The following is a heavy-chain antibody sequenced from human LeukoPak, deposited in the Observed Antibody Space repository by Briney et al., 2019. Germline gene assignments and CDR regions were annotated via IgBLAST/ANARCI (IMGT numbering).Heavy chain of an antibody. J-gene: IGHJ4*02. V-gene: IGHV1-24*01. CDR3: ATGSRVLRYFDWLFPFDY. CDR1: GYTLTELS. D-gene: IGHD3-9*01. Sequence: ASVKVSCKVSGYTLTELSMHWVRQAPGKGLEWMGGFDPEDGETIYAQKFQGRVTMTEDTSTDTAYMELSSLRSEDTAVYYCATGSRVLRYFDWLFPFDYWGQGTLVTVSS. CDR2: FDPEDGET.